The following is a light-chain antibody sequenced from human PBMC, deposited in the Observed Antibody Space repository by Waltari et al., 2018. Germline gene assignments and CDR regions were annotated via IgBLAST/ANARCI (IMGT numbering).Light chain of an antibody. CDR2: EVT. V-gene: IGLV2-23*02. Sequence: QSALTQPASVSGSPGQSITISCTGTTSDVGNYNLVPWYQQHPGKAPKPIIYEVTKRPSGVSNRFSGSKSGNTASLTISGLQADDEADYYCHSHATSITSVIFGGGTKLTVI. CDR1: TSDVGNYNL. CDR3: HSHATSITSVI. J-gene: IGLJ2*01.